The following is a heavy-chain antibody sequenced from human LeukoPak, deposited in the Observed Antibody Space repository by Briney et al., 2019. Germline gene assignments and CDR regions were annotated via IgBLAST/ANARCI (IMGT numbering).Heavy chain of an antibody. Sequence: KTGGSLRLSCAASGFTFSDYYMSWIRQAPGKGLEWVSYISSSSSYTNYADSVKGRFTISRDNSKNTVYLQMNSLRAEDTAVYYCARGETSSYDYWGQGTLVTVSS. D-gene: IGHD2-2*01. CDR1: GFTFSDYY. CDR3: ARGETSSYDY. CDR2: ISSSSSYT. J-gene: IGHJ4*02. V-gene: IGHV3-11*03.